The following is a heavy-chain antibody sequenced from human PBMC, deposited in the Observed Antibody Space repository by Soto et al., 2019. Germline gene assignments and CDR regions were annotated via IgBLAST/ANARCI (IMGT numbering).Heavy chain of an antibody. Sequence: EVQLVESGGGLVQPGGSLRLSCTASGFTFSDSWMTWVRQAPGKGEWVARIKPDESEKKYADSVKGRFSISRDNAKNSMYLQMDSLRGEDTAVYYCVRGGSNYASWGQGTLVTVSS. D-gene: IGHD4-4*01. CDR2: IKPDESEK. CDR1: GFTFSDSW. J-gene: IGHJ5*02. CDR3: VRGGSNYAS. V-gene: IGHV3-7*01.